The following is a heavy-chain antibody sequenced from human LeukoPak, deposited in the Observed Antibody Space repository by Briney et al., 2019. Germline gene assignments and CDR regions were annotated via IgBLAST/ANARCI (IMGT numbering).Heavy chain of an antibody. CDR3: ARDYYDSSEGGGASDI. Sequence: ASVKVSCKASGGTFSSYAISWVRQALGQGLEWMGGIIPIFGTANYAQKFQGRVTITTDESTSTAYMELSSLRSEDTAVYYCARDYYDSSEGGGASDIWGQGTMVTVSS. CDR2: IIPIFGTA. D-gene: IGHD3-22*01. CDR1: GGTFSSYA. V-gene: IGHV1-69*05. J-gene: IGHJ3*02.